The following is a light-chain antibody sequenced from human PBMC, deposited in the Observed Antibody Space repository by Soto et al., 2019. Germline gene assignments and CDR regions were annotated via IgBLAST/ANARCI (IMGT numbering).Light chain of an antibody. CDR3: SAFTGTTYV. CDR1: SSDMWGNNY. CDR2: DAS. J-gene: IGLJ1*01. Sequence: QSVLTQPASVSGSPGQSITISCTGASSDMWGNNYVSWYQHYPGKAPKLMICDASNRPSGVSDRFSGSKSGNTASLTISGLQAEDEADYYCSAFTGTTYVFGTGTKVTVL. V-gene: IGLV2-14*03.